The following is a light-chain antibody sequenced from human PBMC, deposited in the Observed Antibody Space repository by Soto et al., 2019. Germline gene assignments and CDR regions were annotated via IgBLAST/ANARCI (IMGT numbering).Light chain of an antibody. CDR3: HQYGGSPWT. Sequence: EIVLTQSPGTLSLSPGDRATLSCRASQSVGSNYLAWYQQKPGQAPRLLIYAASSRAPGIPARFSGSGSGTDFTLTISRLEPEEFAVYYCHQYGGSPWTFGQGTKVEIK. J-gene: IGKJ1*01. CDR2: AAS. V-gene: IGKV3-20*01. CDR1: QSVGSNY.